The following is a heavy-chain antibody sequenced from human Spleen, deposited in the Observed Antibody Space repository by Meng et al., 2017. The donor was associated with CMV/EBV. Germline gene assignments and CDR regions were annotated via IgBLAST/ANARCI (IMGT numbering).Heavy chain of an antibody. J-gene: IGHJ6*02. CDR2: INNSGRMI. D-gene: IGHD6-6*01. CDR1: GFSFSDYY. V-gene: IGHV3-11*01. CDR3: ARMGARIAARPSPYGISV. Sequence: GESLKISCAASGFSFSDYYISWIRQAPGKGLEWISYINNSGRMIYYADSVKGRFTISRDSAENSLYLQMNSLRVEDTALYYCARMGARIAARPSPYGISVWGQGTMVTVSS.